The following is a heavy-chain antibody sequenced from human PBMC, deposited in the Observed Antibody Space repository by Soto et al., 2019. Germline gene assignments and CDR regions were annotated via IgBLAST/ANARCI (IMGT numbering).Heavy chain of an antibody. J-gene: IGHJ4*02. D-gene: IGHD3-10*01. CDR3: ARLSASSKLRGVVIN. CDR2: IYHSGNT. V-gene: IGHV4-4*02. Sequence: QVHLQESGPDLVRPSETLSLTCSFFGGSISSDNWWSWVRQTPGKGLEWIGEIYHSGNTNYNPSLKSRVTISVDKSKNQLSLKVTSVTAADTALYYCARLSASSKLRGVVINWGQGTLVTVSS. CDR1: GGSISSDNW.